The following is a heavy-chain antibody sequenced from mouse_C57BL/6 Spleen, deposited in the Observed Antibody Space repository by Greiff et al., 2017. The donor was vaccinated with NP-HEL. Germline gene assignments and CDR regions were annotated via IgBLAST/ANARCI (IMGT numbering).Heavy chain of an antibody. J-gene: IGHJ2*01. V-gene: IGHV1-64*01. Sequence: QVQLQQPGAELVKPGASVTLSCTASGYTFTSYWMHWVKQRPGQGLEWIGMIHPNSGSTNYNEKFKSKATLTVDKSSSTAYMQLSSLTSEDSAVYYCASPAAVDYWGQGTTLTVSS. CDR3: ASPAAVDY. CDR2: IHPNSGST. CDR1: GYTFTSYW.